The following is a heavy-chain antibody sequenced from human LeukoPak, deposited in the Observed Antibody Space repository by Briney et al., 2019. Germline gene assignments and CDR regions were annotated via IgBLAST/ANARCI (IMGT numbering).Heavy chain of an antibody. CDR1: GDSVSSNSAA. J-gene: IGHJ3*02. D-gene: IGHD6-19*01. CDR2: THYRSKWYI. V-gene: IGHV6-1*01. Sequence: SQTLSLTCAISGDSVSSNSAAWNWIRQSPSRGLEWLGRTHYRSKWYIDYAGSVRSRITINPDTSKNQFSLQLNSVTPEDTAVYYCAGGFQSGGYGFDNWGQGTMVTVSS. CDR3: AGGFQSGGYGFDN.